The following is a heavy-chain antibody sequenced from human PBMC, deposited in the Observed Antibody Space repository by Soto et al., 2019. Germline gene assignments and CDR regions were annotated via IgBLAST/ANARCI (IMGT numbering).Heavy chain of an antibody. CDR3: ARASYYDSSGYYDYWSFDR. CDR2: ISAYNGNT. J-gene: IGHJ2*01. D-gene: IGHD3-22*01. V-gene: IGHV1-18*01. CDR1: GYSFTSHG. Sequence: ASVKVSCKASGYSFTSHGISLVRQAPGQGLEWMGWISAYNGNTYYVQRLQGRVTMTTDTSTSTAYMELRSLRSDDTAVYYCARASYYDSSGYYDYWSFDRWGRGTLVTVSS.